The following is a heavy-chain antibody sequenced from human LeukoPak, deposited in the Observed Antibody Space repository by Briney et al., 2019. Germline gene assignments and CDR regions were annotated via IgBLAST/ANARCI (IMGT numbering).Heavy chain of an antibody. V-gene: IGHV4-39*01. Sequence: PSETLSLTCTVSGGSISSSSHYWDWIRQPPGKGLEWIGNLYDSGSTHYNPSLRSRVTISADTSKNQFSLKLSSVTAADTAVYYCARRGVSGSWYYFDYWGQGTLVTVSS. CDR2: LYDSGST. J-gene: IGHJ4*02. CDR3: ARRGVSGSWYYFDY. D-gene: IGHD6-13*01. CDR1: GGSISSSSHY.